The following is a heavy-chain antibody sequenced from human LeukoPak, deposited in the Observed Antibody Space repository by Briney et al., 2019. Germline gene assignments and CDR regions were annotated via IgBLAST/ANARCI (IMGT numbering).Heavy chain of an antibody. Sequence: GASVKVSCKASGYTFTSYYMHWVRQAPGQGLGWMGLINPSGGSTSYAQKFQGRVTMTRDTSTSTVYMELSSLRSEDTAVYYCARGDTVTTGENWFDPWGQGTLVTVSS. J-gene: IGHJ5*02. V-gene: IGHV1-46*01. CDR2: INPSGGST. CDR1: GYTFTSYY. CDR3: ARGDTVTTGENWFDP. D-gene: IGHD4-17*01.